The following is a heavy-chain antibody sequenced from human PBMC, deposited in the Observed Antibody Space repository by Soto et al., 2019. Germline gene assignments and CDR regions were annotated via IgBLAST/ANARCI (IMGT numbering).Heavy chain of an antibody. V-gene: IGHV4-59*01. J-gene: IGHJ6*03. D-gene: IGHD6-6*01. CDR3: ARGGRIASRLTYMDV. CDR1: GGSISNYY. CDR2: IYYSGST. Sequence: KPSETLSLTCTVSGGSISNYYWSWIRQSPGKGLEWIGYIYYSGSTNYNPSLKSRVTISVDTSKDQFSLKLSSVTAADTAVYYCARGGRIASRLTYMDVWGKGTTVTVSS.